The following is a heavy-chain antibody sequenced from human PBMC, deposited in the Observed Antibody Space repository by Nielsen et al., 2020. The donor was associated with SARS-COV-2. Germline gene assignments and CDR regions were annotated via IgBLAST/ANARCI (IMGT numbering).Heavy chain of an antibody. CDR1: GFIFDNYA. CDR3: AKRSGYTSGWYGDY. Sequence: GESLKISCAASGFIFDNYAMNWVRQAPGKGLEWVSTISGRGSMIYYTDSVKGRFTISRDSSKNTLYLQMNSLRAEDTAVYYCAKRSGYTSGWYGDYWGQGTLVTVSS. CDR2: ISGRGSMI. J-gene: IGHJ4*02. V-gene: IGHV3-23*01. D-gene: IGHD6-19*01.